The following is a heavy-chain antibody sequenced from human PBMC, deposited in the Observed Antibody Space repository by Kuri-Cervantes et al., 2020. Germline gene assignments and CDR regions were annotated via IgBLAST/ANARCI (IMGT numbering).Heavy chain of an antibody. D-gene: IGHD3-22*01. V-gene: IGHV3-13*01. J-gene: IGHJ4*02. CDR1: GFTFSSYD. Sequence: GGSLRLSCAASGFTFSSYDMHWVRQATGKGLEWVSAIGTAGDTYYPDSVKGRFTISRDNSKNTLYLQMNSLRAEDTAVYYCASPLPGYYYDSSVNPNYWGQGTLVTVSS. CDR3: ASPLPGYYYDSSVNPNY. CDR2: IGTAGDT.